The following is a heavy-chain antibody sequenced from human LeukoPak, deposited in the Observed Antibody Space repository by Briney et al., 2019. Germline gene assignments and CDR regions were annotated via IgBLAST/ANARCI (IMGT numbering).Heavy chain of an antibody. CDR1: GYTFTGYY. Sequence: ASVKVSCKASGYTFTGYYMHWVRQAPGQGLEWMGWINPNSDGTNYAQKFQGRVTMTRDTSITTAYMEMRRLRSDDMAVYYCAKGDPVTTATSYDRWGQGTLVTVSS. CDR3: AKGDPVTTATSYDR. CDR2: INPNSDGT. D-gene: IGHD2-21*02. V-gene: IGHV1-2*02. J-gene: IGHJ4*02.